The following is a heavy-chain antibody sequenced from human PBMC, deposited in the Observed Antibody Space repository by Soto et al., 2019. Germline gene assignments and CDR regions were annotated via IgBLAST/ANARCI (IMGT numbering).Heavy chain of an antibody. D-gene: IGHD2-2*02. V-gene: IGHV1-2*02. J-gene: IGHJ5*02. CDR3: ARDWDILVVPASIRWRDWFDP. CDR2: INPNSGGT. CDR1: GYTFTGYY. Sequence: ASVKVSCKASGYTFTGYYMHWVRQAPGQGLEWMGWINPNSGGTNYAQKFQGRVTMTRDTSISTAYMELSRLRPDDTAVYYCARDWDILVVPASIRWRDWFDPWGQGTLVTVSS.